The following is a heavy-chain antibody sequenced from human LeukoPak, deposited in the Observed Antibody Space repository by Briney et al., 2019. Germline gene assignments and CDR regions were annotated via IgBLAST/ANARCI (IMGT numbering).Heavy chain of an antibody. CDR2: IYYSGST. Sequence: PSETLSLTCTVSGGSISSYYWSWIRQPPGKGLEWIGYIYYSGSTNYNPSLKSRVTISVDTSKNQFSLKLSSVTAAVTAVYFCARGTRFRDYSSYYFDYWGQGTLVTVSS. CDR3: ARGTRFRDYSSYYFDY. J-gene: IGHJ4*02. CDR1: GGSISSYY. V-gene: IGHV4-59*08. D-gene: IGHD6-6*01.